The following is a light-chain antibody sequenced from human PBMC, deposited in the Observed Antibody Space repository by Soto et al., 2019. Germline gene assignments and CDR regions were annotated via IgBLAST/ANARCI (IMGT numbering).Light chain of an antibody. CDR1: SSNIGNNY. CDR2: ANN. J-gene: IGLJ2*01. V-gene: IGLV1-51*01. Sequence: QSVLTQPPSVSAAPGQKVTIYCSGSSSNIGNNYVSWYQQLPGTAPKLLIYANNKRPSGIPDRLSGSKSGTSATLGVTGLQTGDEADYYCGTWDSSLSAVVFGGGTKLTVL. CDR3: GTWDSSLSAVV.